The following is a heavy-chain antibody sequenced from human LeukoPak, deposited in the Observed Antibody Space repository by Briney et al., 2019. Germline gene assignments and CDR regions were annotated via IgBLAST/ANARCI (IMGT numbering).Heavy chain of an antibody. CDR1: GYSFTSYW. D-gene: IGHD6-19*01. Sequence: KFGESLKISCKGSGYSFTSYWIGWLRQMPGKGLEWMGIIYPGDSDTRYSPSFQGQVTISADKSISTAYLQWSSLKASDAAMYYCATLRVAVAPFDPWGQGTLVTVSS. J-gene: IGHJ5*02. CDR2: IYPGDSDT. CDR3: ATLRVAVAPFDP. V-gene: IGHV5-51*01.